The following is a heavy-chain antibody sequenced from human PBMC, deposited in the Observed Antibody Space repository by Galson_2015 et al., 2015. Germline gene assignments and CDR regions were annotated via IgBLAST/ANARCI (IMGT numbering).Heavy chain of an antibody. Sequence: SLRLSCAASGFTFSSYAMTWVRQAPGNGLEWVSTISNRGGSTYSVDSVKGRFSISRDNSNSTLFLQMNSLRAEDTAVYYCAKVSGTFWYFDLWGRGTLFTVSS. D-gene: IGHD1-26*01. V-gene: IGHV3-23*01. CDR1: GFTFSSYA. J-gene: IGHJ2*01. CDR2: ISNRGGST. CDR3: AKVSGTFWYFDL.